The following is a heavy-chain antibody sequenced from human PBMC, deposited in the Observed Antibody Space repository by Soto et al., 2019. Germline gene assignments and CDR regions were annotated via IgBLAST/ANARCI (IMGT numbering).Heavy chain of an antibody. V-gene: IGHV1-69*08. D-gene: IGHD2-21*02. J-gene: IGHJ6*02. CDR1: GGTFSDYS. Sequence: QVQLVQSGAEVKKPGSSVKVSCKASGGTFSDYSITWVRQAPGQGLEWMGRIIPMLGTANYAQKFQGRVTITEDKSTSTAYMELSSLRSEDTAVYYCARVYCAGDSSNALYYYYGMDVWGQGTTVTVSS. CDR3: ARVYCAGDSSNALYYYYGMDV. CDR2: IIPMLGTA.